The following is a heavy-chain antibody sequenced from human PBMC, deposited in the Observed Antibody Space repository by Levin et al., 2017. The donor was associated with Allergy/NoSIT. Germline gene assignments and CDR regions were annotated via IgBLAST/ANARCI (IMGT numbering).Heavy chain of an antibody. J-gene: IGHJ6*02. Sequence: ASVKVSCKASGYTFTSHGINWVRQAPGQGLEWMGWISTYNDNTKYAQKFQGRVTMTTHTSTRTAYMELRSLRSDDTAVYYCARGPLIGRYGMDVWGQGTTVTVSS. CDR1: GYTFTSHG. V-gene: IGHV1-18*01. CDR3: ARGPLIGRYGMDV. CDR2: ISTYNDNT. D-gene: IGHD3-16*01.